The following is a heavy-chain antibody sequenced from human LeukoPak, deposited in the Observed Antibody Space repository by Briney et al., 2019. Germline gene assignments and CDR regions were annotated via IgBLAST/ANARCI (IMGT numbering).Heavy chain of an antibody. V-gene: IGHV4-30-4*01. J-gene: IGHJ5*02. CDR1: GGSISSYY. CDR2: TYYSGST. CDR3: ARSILEGSSFSLNP. Sequence: SETLSLTCTVSGGSISSYYWSWIRQPPGKGLEWIGYTYYSGSTYYNPSLKSRVTISVDTSKNQFSLKLSSVTAADTAVYYCARSILEGSSFSLNPWGQGTLVTVSS. D-gene: IGHD6-13*01.